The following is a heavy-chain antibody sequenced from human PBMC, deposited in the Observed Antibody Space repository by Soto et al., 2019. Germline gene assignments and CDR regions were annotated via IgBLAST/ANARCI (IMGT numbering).Heavy chain of an antibody. CDR2: IIPIIGTT. CDR3: ARDLGGWPDY. D-gene: IGHD2-15*01. V-gene: IGHV1-69*05. Sequence: SVKVSCKASGGTFSSYAISWVRQAPGQRLEWMGGIIPIIGTTNYSQKFQGRVTITRDTSASTAYMELSSLRSEDTAVYYCARDLGGWPDYWGQGTLVTVSS. J-gene: IGHJ4*02. CDR1: GGTFSSYA.